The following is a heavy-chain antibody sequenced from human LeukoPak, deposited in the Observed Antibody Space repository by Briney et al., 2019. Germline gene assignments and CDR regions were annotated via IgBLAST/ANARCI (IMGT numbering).Heavy chain of an antibody. Sequence: GGSLRLSCAASGFSFSRSAMHWVRQAPGKGLEWVAVISYDGIKKYYADSVKGRFTVSRDNSRNTLFLQVNSLRAEDTAMYYCARDGEYSSWVGASDVWGQGTLVTVSS. J-gene: IGHJ3*01. D-gene: IGHD6-6*01. V-gene: IGHV3-30*01. CDR1: GFSFSRSA. CDR3: ARDGEYSSWVGASDV. CDR2: ISYDGIKK.